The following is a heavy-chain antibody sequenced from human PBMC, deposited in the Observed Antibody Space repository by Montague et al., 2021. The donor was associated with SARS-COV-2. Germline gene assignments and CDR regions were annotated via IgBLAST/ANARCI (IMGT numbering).Heavy chain of an antibody. J-gene: IGHJ4*02. CDR1: GGSISSYY. CDR2: IYYTGTT. CDR3: ARVITGTTYYFDY. D-gene: IGHD1-7*01. Sequence: SETLSLTCTVSGGSISSYYWTWIRQSPGRGLEWIGHIYYTGTTKYDPSLKSRVTISVDTSRRQFSLKLRSVTAADTAVYYCARVITGTTYYFDYWGQGTLVPVSS. V-gene: IGHV4-59*01.